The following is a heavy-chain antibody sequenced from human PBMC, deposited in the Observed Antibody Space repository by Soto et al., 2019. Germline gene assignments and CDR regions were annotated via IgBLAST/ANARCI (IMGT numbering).Heavy chain of an antibody. D-gene: IGHD6-19*01. Sequence: QITLRESGPALVNPTQTLTLTCTFSGFSLSTNGVAVGWIRQPPGKALEWLALIFWDDDARYSPSLKSTLTITKDTSKNQVVLIITNMDPVDTGTYYCTHTSGHSSTGADNWGQGAQVTVSS. CDR3: THTSGHSSTGADN. CDR2: IFWDDDA. J-gene: IGHJ4*02. V-gene: IGHV2-5*02. CDR1: GFSLSTNGVA.